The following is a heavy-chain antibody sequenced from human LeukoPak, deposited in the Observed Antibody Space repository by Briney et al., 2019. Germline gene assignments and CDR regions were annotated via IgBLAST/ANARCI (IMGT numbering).Heavy chain of an antibody. D-gene: IGHD6-19*01. CDR1: GGSISSYY. CDR3: ARDSPSEAVPYDY. CDR2: IYYSGST. V-gene: IGHV4-59*01. Sequence: SETLSLTCTVSGGSISSYYWSWIRQPPGKGLEWIGYIYYSGSTNYNPSLKSRVTISVDTSKNQFSLKLSSVTAADTAVYYCARDSPSEAVPYDYWGQGTLVTVSS. J-gene: IGHJ4*02.